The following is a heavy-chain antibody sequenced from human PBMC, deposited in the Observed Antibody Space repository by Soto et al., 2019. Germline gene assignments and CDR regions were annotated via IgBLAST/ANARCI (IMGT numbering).Heavy chain of an antibody. CDR2: INPNTGGT. Sequence: ASVKVSCKASGYTFIGYYLHWVRQAPGQGLEWMGWINPNTGGTTYEPKFQGRVTMTRDTSISTAYMELSRLRSDDTAVYYCARFYGYNDMDFWGQGTTVTVSS. CDR3: ARFYGYNDMDF. V-gene: IGHV1-2*02. J-gene: IGHJ6*02. D-gene: IGHD3-16*01. CDR1: GYTFIGYY.